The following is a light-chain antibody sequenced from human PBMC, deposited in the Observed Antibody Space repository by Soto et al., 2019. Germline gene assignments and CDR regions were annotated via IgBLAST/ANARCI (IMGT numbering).Light chain of an antibody. CDR2: LAS. CDR1: QNISIH. J-gene: IGKJ1*01. Sequence: DIQMTQSPSSLSASVGDRVTIPCRASQNISIHLNWYQKKPGKAPKLLIYLASTLQSGVPSRFSGSGPGTEFTLTISSLQPEDFATYYCQQTYSTPWTFGPGTKVEMK. V-gene: IGKV1-39*01. CDR3: QQTYSTPWT.